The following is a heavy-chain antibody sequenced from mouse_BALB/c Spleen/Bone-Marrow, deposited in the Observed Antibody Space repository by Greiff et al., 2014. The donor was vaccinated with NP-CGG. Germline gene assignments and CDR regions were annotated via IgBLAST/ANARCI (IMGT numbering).Heavy chain of an antibody. CDR1: GYTFTSYW. CDR2: IYPSDNYT. D-gene: IGHD2-3*01. J-gene: IGHJ2*01. Sequence: VQLQQSGAELVRLGASVKLSCKASGYTFTSYWINWVKQRPGQGLEWIGNIYPSDNYTNYNQKFKDKATLTVDKSSSTAYMQLSSPTSEDSAVYYCTRTYEYFDYWGQGTTLTVSS. CDR3: TRTYEYFDY. V-gene: IGHV1-69*02.